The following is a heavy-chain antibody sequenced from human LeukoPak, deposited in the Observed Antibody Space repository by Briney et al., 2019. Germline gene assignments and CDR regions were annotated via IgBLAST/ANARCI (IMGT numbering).Heavy chain of an antibody. J-gene: IGHJ4*02. CDR3: AKELQAGWYYFDY. CDR1: GFTFSSYG. Sequence: GGSLRLSCAASGFTFSSYGMHWVRQAPGKGLEWVSVIWYDGSNKYYADSVKGRFTISRDNSKNTLYLQMNSLRAEDKAVYYCAKELQAGWYYFDYWGQGTLVTVSS. CDR2: IWYDGSNK. V-gene: IGHV3-33*06. D-gene: IGHD6-19*01.